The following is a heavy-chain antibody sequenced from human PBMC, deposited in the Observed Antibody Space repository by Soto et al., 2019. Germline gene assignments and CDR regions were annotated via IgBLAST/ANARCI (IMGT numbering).Heavy chain of an antibody. V-gene: IGHV1-69*06. J-gene: IGHJ6*02. CDR2: IIPIFGTA. CDR1: GGTFSSYA. D-gene: IGHD3-9*01. Sequence: ASVKVSCKASGGTFSSYAISWVRQAPGQGLEWMGGIIPIFGTANYAQKFQGRVTITADKSTSTAYMELSSLRSEDTAVYYCARQNYDILTGYFFYGMDVWGQGTTVTVSS. CDR3: ARQNYDILTGYFFYGMDV.